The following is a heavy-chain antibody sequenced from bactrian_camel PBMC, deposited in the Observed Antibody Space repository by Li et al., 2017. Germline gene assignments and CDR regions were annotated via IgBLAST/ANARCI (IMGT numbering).Heavy chain of an antibody. J-gene: IGHJ4*01. Sequence: QVQLVESGGGTVQAGGSLRLSCAASGYMYRDACMGWFRQAPEKSRERVADIDSEGYTTYADSVKGRFTLSKDDAANTVYLQMNSLKPEDTAMYICASDFLSDCSGDFRPRDWGQGTQVTVS. CDR2: IDSEGYT. D-gene: IGHD2*01. CDR1: GYMYRDAC. CDR3: ASDFLSDCSGDFRPRD. V-gene: IGHV3S53*01.